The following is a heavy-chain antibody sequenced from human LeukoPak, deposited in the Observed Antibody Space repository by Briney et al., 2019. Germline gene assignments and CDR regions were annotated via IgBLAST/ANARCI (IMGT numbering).Heavy chain of an antibody. CDR2: INRDGSER. V-gene: IGHV3-7*03. Sequence: GGSLRLSCVASDFTFDFYWMTWVRQAPGKGLEWVANINRDGSERYYVDSVKGRFTISRDDAKSSLYLQMNSLRAEDTAVYYCARRNAMDVWGQGTTVIVFS. CDR3: ARRNAMDV. CDR1: DFTFDFYW. J-gene: IGHJ6*02.